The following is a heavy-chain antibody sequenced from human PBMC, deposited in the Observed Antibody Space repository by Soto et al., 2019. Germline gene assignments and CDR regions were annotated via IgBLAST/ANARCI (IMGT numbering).Heavy chain of an antibody. CDR2: INAGNGNT. Sequence: ASVKVSSKASGYTFTSYAMQWVRHAPGQRLEWMGWINAGNGNTKYSQKFQGRVFMSKDTSTSTVYMELSSLRSDDTAVYYCSRVGPTYFQESSGDYDAYWDQGTLVTVSS. CDR1: GYTFTSYA. J-gene: IGHJ1*01. D-gene: IGHD3-22*01. CDR3: SRVGPTYFQESSGDYDAY. V-gene: IGHV1-3*01.